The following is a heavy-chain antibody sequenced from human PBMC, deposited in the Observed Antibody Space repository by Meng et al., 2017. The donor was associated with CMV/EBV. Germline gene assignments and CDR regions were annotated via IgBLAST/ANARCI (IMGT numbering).Heavy chain of an antibody. Sequence: GGSLRLSCAASGFTFSNAWMSWVRQAPGKGLEWVGRIKSKTDGGTTDYAAPVKGRFTISRDDSKNTLYLQMNSLKTEDTAVYYCTFFEALPQGVLFDIWGQGTMVTVSS. CDR3: TFFEALPQGVLFDI. D-gene: IGHD4/OR15-4a*01. CDR1: GFTFSNAW. CDR2: IKSKTDGGTT. V-gene: IGHV3-15*01. J-gene: IGHJ3*02.